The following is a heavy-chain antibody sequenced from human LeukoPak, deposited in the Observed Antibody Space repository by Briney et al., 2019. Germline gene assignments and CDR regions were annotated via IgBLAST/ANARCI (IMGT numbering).Heavy chain of an antibody. CDR3: LGRYSSNDIRDV. D-gene: IGHD6-13*01. Sequence: QSGGSLRLSCAASGFTLSTHHMNWVRQAPGKGLEWISYVSTTYAIYYADSVKGRFTISRDNAKNSLYLQMNSLRAEDTAVYYCLGRYSSNDIRDVWGQGTTVTVSS. J-gene: IGHJ6*02. V-gene: IGHV3-48*04. CDR2: VSTTYAI. CDR1: GFTLSTHH.